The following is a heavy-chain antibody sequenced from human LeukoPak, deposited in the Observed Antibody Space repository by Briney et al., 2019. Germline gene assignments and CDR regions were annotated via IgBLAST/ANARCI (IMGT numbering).Heavy chain of an antibody. D-gene: IGHD6-19*01. J-gene: IGHJ6*02. V-gene: IGHV3-48*03. CDR2: ISSSGSTI. CDR3: ARGRIAVAGTFYHYGMDV. Sequence: PGGSLRLSCAASGFTFSSYGMNWVRQAPGKGLEWVSYISSSGSTIYYADSVKGRFTISRDNAKNSLYLQMNSLRAEDTAVYYCARGRIAVAGTFYHYGMDVWGQGTTVTVSS. CDR1: GFTFSSYG.